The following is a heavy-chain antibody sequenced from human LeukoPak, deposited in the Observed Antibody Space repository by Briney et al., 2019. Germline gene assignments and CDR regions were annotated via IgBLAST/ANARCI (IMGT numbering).Heavy chain of an antibody. V-gene: IGHV3-64*01. CDR3: ARLGSGELDIDY. CDR2: IGSNGGST. J-gene: IGHJ4*02. CDR1: GFTFSSYA. Sequence: PGGSLRLSCAASGFTFSSYAMHWVRQAPGKGLEYVSAIGSNGGSTYYANSVKGRFTISRDNSKNTLYLQMGSLRAEDMAVYYCARLGSGELDIDYWGQGTLVTVSS. D-gene: IGHD1-26*01.